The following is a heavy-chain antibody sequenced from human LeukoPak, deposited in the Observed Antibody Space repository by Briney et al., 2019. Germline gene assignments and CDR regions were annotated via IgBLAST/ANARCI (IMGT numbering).Heavy chain of an antibody. V-gene: IGHV3-48*01. CDR3: ARDIEWFDY. D-gene: IGHD3-3*01. CDR1: GFTFSSYN. J-gene: IGHJ4*02. Sequence: GGSLRLSCAASGFTFSSYNMNWVRQAPGKGLEWVSYISSSSSTIYYADSVKGRFTISRDNAKNSLYLQMNSLRAEDTAVYYCARDIEWFDYWGQGTLVTVSS. CDR2: ISSSSSTI.